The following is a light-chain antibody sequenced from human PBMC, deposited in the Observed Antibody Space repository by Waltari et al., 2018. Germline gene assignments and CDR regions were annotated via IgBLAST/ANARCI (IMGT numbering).Light chain of an antibody. CDR3: QQRTNWPPSLT. V-gene: IGKV3-11*01. CDR2: DAS. J-gene: IGKJ4*01. Sequence: DIVLTQSPATLSLFPGERCTPSCRASQSITTYLAWYPQKPGQAPRLLIYDASNRATGIPARVSGSGSGTDFTLTISNLEPEDFAVYYCQQRTNWPPSLTFGGGTKVEMK. CDR1: QSITTY.